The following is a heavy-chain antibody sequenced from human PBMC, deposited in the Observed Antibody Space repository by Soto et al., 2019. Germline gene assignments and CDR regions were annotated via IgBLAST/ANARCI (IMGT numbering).Heavy chain of an antibody. J-gene: IGHJ4*02. Sequence: PSETLSLTCTVSVGSISSSSYYWGWIRQPPGKGLEWIGSIYYSGNTYYNPSLKSRVTISVDTSKNQFSLKLSSVTAADTAVYYCARQTLDIVATNGWLCEFDYWGQGTQVTVSS. V-gene: IGHV4-39*01. D-gene: IGHD5-12*01. CDR2: IYYSGNT. CDR3: ARQTLDIVATNGWLCEFDY. CDR1: VGSISSSSYY.